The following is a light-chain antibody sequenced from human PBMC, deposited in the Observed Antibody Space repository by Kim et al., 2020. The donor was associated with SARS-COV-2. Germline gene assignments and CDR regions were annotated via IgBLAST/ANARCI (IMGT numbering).Light chain of an antibody. Sequence: SYELTQPPSVSVSPGQTASITCSGDKLGDKYACWYQQKPGQSPVLVIYQDSKRPQGSLRFSGSNSGNTATLTISGTQAMDEADYYCQAWDSSTNYVFGTG. CDR3: QAWDSSTNYV. CDR2: QDS. CDR1: KLGDKY. V-gene: IGLV3-1*01. J-gene: IGLJ1*01.